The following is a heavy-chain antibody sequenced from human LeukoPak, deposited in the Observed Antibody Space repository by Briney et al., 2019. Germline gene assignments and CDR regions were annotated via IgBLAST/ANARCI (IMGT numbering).Heavy chain of an antibody. CDR1: GGTFSSYA. V-gene: IGHV1-69*04. Sequence: ASVKVSCKASGGTFSSYAISWVRQAPGQGLEWMGRIIPILGIANYAQKFQGRVTITADKSTSTAYMELSSLRSEDTAVYYYARDPDIVVVPATKKLDYWGQGTLVTVSS. CDR3: ARDPDIVVVPATKKLDY. CDR2: IIPILGIA. J-gene: IGHJ4*02. D-gene: IGHD2-2*01.